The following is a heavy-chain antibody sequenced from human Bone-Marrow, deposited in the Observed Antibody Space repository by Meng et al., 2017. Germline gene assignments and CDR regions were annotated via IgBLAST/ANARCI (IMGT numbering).Heavy chain of an antibody. J-gene: IGHJ3*02. CDR3: ALSRYYYDSSGYYSFAFDI. Sequence: GGSLRLSCAASGFTFSSYEMHWVRQAPGKGLEWVSYISSSGSTIYYADSVKGRFTISRDNAKNSLYLQMNSLRAEDTAVYYCALSRYYYDSSGYYSFAFDIWGQGTMVTVSS. D-gene: IGHD3-22*01. CDR1: GFTFSSYE. V-gene: IGHV3-48*03. CDR2: ISSSGSTI.